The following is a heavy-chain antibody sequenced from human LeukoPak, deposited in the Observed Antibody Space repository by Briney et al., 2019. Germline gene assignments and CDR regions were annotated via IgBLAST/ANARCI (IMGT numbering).Heavy chain of an antibody. J-gene: IGHJ4*02. V-gene: IGHV4-59*08. CDR1: GDSISKYY. D-gene: IGHD1-26*01. CDR3: ARHIVGAYFDY. CDR2: IYHSGST. Sequence: SETLSLTCIVSGDSISKYYWSWIRQPPGKGLEWIGYIYHSGSTNYNPSLKSRVTISADTSKNQFSLKMNFVTAADTAVYFCARHIVGAYFDYWGLGTLVTVSS.